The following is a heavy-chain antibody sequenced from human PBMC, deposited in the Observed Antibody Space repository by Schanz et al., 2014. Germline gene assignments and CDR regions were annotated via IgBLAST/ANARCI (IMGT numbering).Heavy chain of an antibody. V-gene: IGHV1-46*03. J-gene: IGHJ4*02. CDR1: GYTFTSDS. CDR3: ARDGVDAAAGGNY. D-gene: IGHD6-13*01. Sequence: QVHLVQSWAEVKGPGASVKVSCKASGYTFTSDSMHWVRQAPGQGLEWMGMINPSGGSTTYAQKFQGRVTMTRDTSTSTVYMELSSLRSEDTAVYYCARDGVDAAAGGNYWGQGTLVTVSS. CDR2: INPSGGST.